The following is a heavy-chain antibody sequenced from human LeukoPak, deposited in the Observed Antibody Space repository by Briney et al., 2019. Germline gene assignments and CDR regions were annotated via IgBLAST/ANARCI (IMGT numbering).Heavy chain of an antibody. V-gene: IGHV4-34*01. J-gene: IGHJ5*02. CDR1: GGSFSGYY. D-gene: IGHD3-3*01. CDR3: ARDRMYDFWSGMNWFDP. Sequence: PSETLSLTCAVYGGSFSGYYWSWIRQPPGKGLEWIGEINHSGSTNYNPSLKSRVTISVDTSKNQFSLKLSSVTAADTAVYYCARDRMYDFWSGMNWFDPWGQGTLVTVSS. CDR2: INHSGST.